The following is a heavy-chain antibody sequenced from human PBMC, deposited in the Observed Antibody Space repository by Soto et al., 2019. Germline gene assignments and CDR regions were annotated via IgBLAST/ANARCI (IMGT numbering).Heavy chain of an antibody. J-gene: IGHJ4*02. CDR1: GFTFSSYA. Sequence: GGSLRLSCAASGFTFSSYAMHWVRQAPGKGLEWVAVISYDGSNKYYADSVKGRITISRDNAKNTLYLQMNSLRSEDTAVYYCATGSGLYSLDYWGQGTLVTVSS. D-gene: IGHD6-19*01. CDR2: ISYDGSNK. CDR3: ATGSGLYSLDY. V-gene: IGHV3-30-3*01.